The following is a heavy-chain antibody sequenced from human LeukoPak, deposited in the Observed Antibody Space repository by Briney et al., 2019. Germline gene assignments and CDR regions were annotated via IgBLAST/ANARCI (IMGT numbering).Heavy chain of an antibody. CDR1: GYTFTSYA. D-gene: IGHD2-15*01. Sequence: GASVKVSCKASGYTFTSYAMHWVRQAPGQRLEWMGWINAGNGNTKYSQKFQGRVTITRDTSASTAYMGLSSLRSEDTAVYYCARDRCSGGSCYGWFDPWGQGTLVTVSS. CDR3: ARDRCSGGSCYGWFDP. CDR2: INAGNGNT. V-gene: IGHV1-3*01. J-gene: IGHJ5*02.